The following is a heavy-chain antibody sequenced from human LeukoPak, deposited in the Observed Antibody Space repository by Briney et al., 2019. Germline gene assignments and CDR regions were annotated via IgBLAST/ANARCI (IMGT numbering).Heavy chain of an antibody. CDR2: ISSSSSYI. V-gene: IGHV3-21*01. Sequence: GGSLRLSCAASGFTLSSYSMTWVRQAPGKGLEWVSSISSSSSYIYYADSVKGRFTISRDNAKNSLYLQMNSLRAEDTAVYYCAREGFDSSGYYPYWGQGTLVTVSS. CDR1: GFTLSSYS. D-gene: IGHD3-22*01. CDR3: AREGFDSSGYYPY. J-gene: IGHJ4*02.